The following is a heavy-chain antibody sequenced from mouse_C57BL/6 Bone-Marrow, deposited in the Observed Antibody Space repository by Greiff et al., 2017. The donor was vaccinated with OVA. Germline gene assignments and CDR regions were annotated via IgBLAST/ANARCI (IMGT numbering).Heavy chain of an antibody. J-gene: IGHJ4*01. V-gene: IGHV1-5*01. CDR2: IYPGNSDT. CDR3: TRSLQATYAMDY. D-gene: IGHD3-2*02. Sequence: EVQLQQSGTVLARPGASVKMSCKTSGYTFTSYWMHWVKQRPGQGLEWIGAIYPGNSDTSYNQKFKGKAKLTAVTSASTAYMELSSLTNEDSAVYYCTRSLQATYAMDYWGQGTSVTVSS. CDR1: GYTFTSYW.